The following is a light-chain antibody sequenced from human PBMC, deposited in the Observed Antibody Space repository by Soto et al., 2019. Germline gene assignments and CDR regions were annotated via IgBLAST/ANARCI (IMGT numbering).Light chain of an antibody. J-gene: IGLJ2*01. CDR1: SSNIGSHY. Sequence: QSVLTQPPSASGTPGQRVTISCSGSSSNIGSHYVYWYQQLPGTAPKLLIYTNNQRPSGVPDRFSGSKSGTSASLAISGLRSEDDADYYCAAWDDSLSGVVVGGGTKLTVL. CDR2: TNN. V-gene: IGLV1-47*01. CDR3: AAWDDSLSGVV.